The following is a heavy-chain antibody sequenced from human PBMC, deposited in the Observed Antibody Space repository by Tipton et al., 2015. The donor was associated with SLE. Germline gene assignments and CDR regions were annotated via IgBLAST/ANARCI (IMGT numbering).Heavy chain of an antibody. CDR3: ARRGSWGSGDYWFDP. Sequence: QSGAEVKKPGSSVKVSCKASGGTFSSYAISWVRQAPGQGLEWMGGIIPILGIANYAQKFQGRVTITTDESTSTAYMELSSLRSEDTAVYYCARRGSWGSGDYWFDPWGQGTLVTVSS. CDR1: GGTFSSYA. V-gene: IGHV1-69*05. J-gene: IGHJ5*02. D-gene: IGHD7-27*01. CDR2: IIPILGIA.